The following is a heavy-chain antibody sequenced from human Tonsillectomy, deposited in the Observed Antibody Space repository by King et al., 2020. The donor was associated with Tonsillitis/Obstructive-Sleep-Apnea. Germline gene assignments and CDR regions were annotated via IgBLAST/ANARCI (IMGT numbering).Heavy chain of an antibody. Sequence: VQLVQSGAEVKKPGSSVKVSCKASGGTLSSYAISWVRQAPGQGLEWMGRIIPTLGITNYARKFQGRVTITADKSTSTAYMELSSLTSEDTAGYYCATNEGYTGFGWQGPFDYWGQGTLVTVSS. V-gene: IGHV1-69*04. J-gene: IGHJ4*02. D-gene: IGHD5-12*01. CDR2: IIPTLGIT. CDR3: ATNEGYTGFGWQGPFDY. CDR1: GGTLSSYA.